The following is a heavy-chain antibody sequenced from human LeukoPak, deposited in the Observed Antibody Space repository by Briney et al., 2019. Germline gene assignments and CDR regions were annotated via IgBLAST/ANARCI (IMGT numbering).Heavy chain of an antibody. CDR3: ARDRPGYNWFDP. J-gene: IGHJ5*02. CDR1: GGSISSYY. Sequence: SETLSLTCTVSGGSISSYYWSWIRQPPGKGLEWIGYIYYSGSTNYNPSLKSRVTISVDTSKNQFSLKLSSMTAADTAVYYCARDRPGYNWFDPWGQGTLVTVSS. D-gene: IGHD2-15*01. CDR2: IYYSGST. V-gene: IGHV4-59*01.